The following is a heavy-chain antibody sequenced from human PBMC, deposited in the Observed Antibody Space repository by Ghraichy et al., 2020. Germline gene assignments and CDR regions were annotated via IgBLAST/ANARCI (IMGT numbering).Heavy chain of an antibody. Sequence: SETLSLTCTVSGGSISSSSYYWGWIRQPPGKGLEWIGSIYYSGSTYYNPSLKSRVTISVDTSKNQFSLKLSSVTAADTAVYYCATTFYSSGLDDAFDIWGQGTMVTASS. CDR1: GGSISSSSYY. CDR3: ATTFYSSGLDDAFDI. V-gene: IGHV4-39*01. J-gene: IGHJ3*02. D-gene: IGHD2/OR15-2a*01. CDR2: IYYSGST.